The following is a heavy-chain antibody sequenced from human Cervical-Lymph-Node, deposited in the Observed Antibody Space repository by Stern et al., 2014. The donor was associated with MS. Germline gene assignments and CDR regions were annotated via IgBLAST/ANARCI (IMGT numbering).Heavy chain of an antibody. CDR2: IYPYVSDT. CDR3: ARHVQGFDY. CDR1: GYSFTIYY. Sequence: EVHLVESGAEVKKPGESLKISCKLSGYSFTIYYIAWVRQMPGKGLEWMGVIYPYVSDTKYSPSFQGQVTISADKSITPAYLQWSSLRASDTAMYYCARHVQGFDYWGQGTLVTVSS. V-gene: IGHV5-51*01. J-gene: IGHJ4*02.